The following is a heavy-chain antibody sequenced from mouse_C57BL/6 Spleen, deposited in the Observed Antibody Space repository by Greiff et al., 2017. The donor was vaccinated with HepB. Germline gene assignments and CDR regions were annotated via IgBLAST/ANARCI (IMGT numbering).Heavy chain of an antibody. CDR3: TREYSRRFAY. CDR1: GYTFTDYE. CDR2: IDPETGGT. V-gene: IGHV1-15*01. J-gene: IGHJ3*01. Sequence: VQLQQSGAELVRPGASVTLSCKASGYTFTDYEMHWVKQTPVHGLEWIGAIDPETGGTAYNQKFKGKAILTADKSSSTAYMELRSLTSEDSAVYYCTREYSRRFAYWGQGTLVTVSA. D-gene: IGHD5-2*01.